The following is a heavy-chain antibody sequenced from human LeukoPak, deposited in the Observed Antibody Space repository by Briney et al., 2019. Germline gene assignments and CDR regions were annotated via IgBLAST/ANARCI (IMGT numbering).Heavy chain of an antibody. CDR2: IYPNNGAT. V-gene: IGHV1-2*02. Sequence: ASVKVSCKASGYTFTGTGWYLYWLRQAPGQGLECMGWIYPNNGATAYAQKFQGRVAMTRDTSITTAYMELSRLRPDDTAVYYCARDGPAQMVDFDYWGQGTLVTVSS. CDR3: ARDGPAQMVDFDY. D-gene: IGHD3-10*01. J-gene: IGHJ4*02. CDR1: GYTFTGTGWY.